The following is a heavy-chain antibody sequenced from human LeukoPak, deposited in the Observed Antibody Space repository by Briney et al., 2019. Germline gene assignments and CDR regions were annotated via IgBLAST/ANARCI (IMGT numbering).Heavy chain of an antibody. J-gene: IGHJ6*02. Sequence: GPVKVSCKASGYTFTSYDLNWVRQATGQGLEWMGWMNPNSGNTGYAQKFQGRVTMTRNTSISTAYMELSSLRSEDTAVYYCARASSSLRYFDWLHHYYYGMGVWGQGTTVTVSS. CDR2: MNPNSGNT. CDR3: ARASSSLRYFDWLHHYYYGMGV. V-gene: IGHV1-8*01. D-gene: IGHD3-9*01. CDR1: GYTFTSYD.